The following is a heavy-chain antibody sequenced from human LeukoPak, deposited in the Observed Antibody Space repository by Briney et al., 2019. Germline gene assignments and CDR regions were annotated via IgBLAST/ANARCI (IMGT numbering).Heavy chain of an antibody. D-gene: IGHD3-10*01. V-gene: IGHV7-4-1*02. CDR2: IDTTTGNP. Sequence: GASVTVSCTASGYPFSAHFLDWVRQAPGQGLEWMGNIDTTTGNPRYAQDFTGRFVFSLDTSVSTAYLQITSLKADDTAAYYCVRGTPTPGMDYWGQGTQVTVSS. CDR3: VRGTPTPGMDY. J-gene: IGHJ4*02. CDR1: GYPFSAHF.